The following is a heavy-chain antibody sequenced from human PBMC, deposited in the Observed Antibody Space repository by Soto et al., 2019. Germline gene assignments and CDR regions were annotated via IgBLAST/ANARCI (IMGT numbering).Heavy chain of an antibody. V-gene: IGHV3-30-3*01. J-gene: IGHJ3*02. CDR1: GFTFSSYA. CDR3: ARYIVVVTATYAFDI. CDR2: ISYDGSNK. Sequence: QVQLVESGGGVVQPGRSLRLSCAASGFTFSSYAMHWVRQAPGKGLEWVAVISYDGSNKYYADSVKGRFTISRDNSKNTLYLQMNGLRAEDTAVYYCARYIVVVTATYAFDIWGQGTMVTVSS. D-gene: IGHD2-21*02.